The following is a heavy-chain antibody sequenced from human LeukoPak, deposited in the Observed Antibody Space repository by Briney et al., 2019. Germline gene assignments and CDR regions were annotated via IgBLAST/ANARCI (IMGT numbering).Heavy chain of an antibody. Sequence: KPSETLSLTCTVSGGSISGHYWNWIRQPPGKGLEWIGYIYYSGSTNYDPSLKSRVTISVDTSKNQFSLKLSSVTAADTAVYYCARDRGGAAAFDWFDPWGQGTLVTVSS. J-gene: IGHJ5*02. CDR2: IYYSGST. CDR3: ARDRGGAAAFDWFDP. V-gene: IGHV4-59*11. CDR1: GGSISGHY. D-gene: IGHD6-13*01.